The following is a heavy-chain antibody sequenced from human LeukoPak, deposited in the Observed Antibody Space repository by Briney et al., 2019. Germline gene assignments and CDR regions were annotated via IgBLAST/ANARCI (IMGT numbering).Heavy chain of an antibody. D-gene: IGHD5-24*01. CDR2: ISGSGGST. Sequence: GGSLRLSCAGSGFTFSSYAMSWVRQAPGKGLEWVSAISGSGGSTYYADSVKGRFTISRDNSKNTLYLQMNSLRAEDTAVYYCAKVQTRWLQFPYYFDYWGQGTLVTVSS. V-gene: IGHV3-23*01. CDR1: GFTFSSYA. J-gene: IGHJ4*02. CDR3: AKVQTRWLQFPYYFDY.